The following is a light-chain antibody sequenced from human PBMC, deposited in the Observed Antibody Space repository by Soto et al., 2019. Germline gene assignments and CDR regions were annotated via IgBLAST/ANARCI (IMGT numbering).Light chain of an antibody. CDR2: AAS. CDR1: QGIRNW. Sequence: DIQMTQSPSSVPASVGDRVTITCRASQGIRNWLAWYQQTPGKAPELLIFAASSMQSGVPSRFSGRGSGTEFTLTIDSLQPEDFATYYCQRTDSFPLSFGGGTKVDIK. CDR3: QRTDSFPLS. V-gene: IGKV1D-12*01. J-gene: IGKJ4*01.